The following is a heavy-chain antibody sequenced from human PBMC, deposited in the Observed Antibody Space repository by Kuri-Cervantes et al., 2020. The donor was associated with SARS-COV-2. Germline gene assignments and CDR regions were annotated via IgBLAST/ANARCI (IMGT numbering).Heavy chain of an antibody. D-gene: IGHD3-22*01. CDR1: GYTFSSYH. V-gene: IGHV1-46*01. CDR3: ARSSSEYYYDSSGYYHDAFDI. Sequence: ASVKVSCKASGYTFSSYHTHWVRQAPGQGLEWMGVIDPSSDRTSYAQKFQGRLTVTRATSTSAVYMELSSLRSQDTAVYYCARSSSEYYYDSSGYYHDAFDIWGQGTMVTVSS. J-gene: IGHJ3*02. CDR2: IDPSSDRT.